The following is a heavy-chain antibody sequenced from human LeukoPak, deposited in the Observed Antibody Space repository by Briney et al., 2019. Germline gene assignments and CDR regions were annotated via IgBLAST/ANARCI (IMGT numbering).Heavy chain of an antibody. J-gene: IGHJ4*02. CDR1: GYTFTSYD. D-gene: IGHD6-13*01. Sequence: ASVTVSCKASGYTFTSYDINWVRQATGQGLEWMGWMNPNSGNTGYAQKFQGRVTMTRNTSISTAYMELSSLRSEDTAVYYCARGPMAAAGTTPYYFDYWGQGTLVTVSS. V-gene: IGHV1-8*01. CDR3: ARGPMAAAGTTPYYFDY. CDR2: MNPNSGNT.